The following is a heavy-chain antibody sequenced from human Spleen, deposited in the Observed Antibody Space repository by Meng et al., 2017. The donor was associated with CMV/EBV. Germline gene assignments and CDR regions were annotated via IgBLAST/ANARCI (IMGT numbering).Heavy chain of an antibody. Sequence: GESLKISCAASGFSFSGSAMNWVRQGPGKGLEWVSTISGSGGTTYYADSVKGRFTISRDNSKNTLYLQMNSLRADDTAVYYCAKGSGWDKLGFDPWGQGTLVTVSS. V-gene: IGHV3-23*01. CDR1: GFSFSGSA. D-gene: IGHD6-19*01. CDR3: AKGSGWDKLGFDP. J-gene: IGHJ5*02. CDR2: ISGSGGTT.